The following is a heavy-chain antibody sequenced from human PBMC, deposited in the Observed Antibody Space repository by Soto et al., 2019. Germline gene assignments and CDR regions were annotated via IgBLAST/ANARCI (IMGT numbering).Heavy chain of an antibody. Sequence: HPGGSLRLSCAVSGNSFSSHWMNWVRQAPGKGLEWVANINQDGRVNYYMDSVRGRFTISRDNAKKSLYLQMNSLRAEDTAVYYCARDPDPIEGVAFDIWGQGIMVTVSS. CDR2: INQDGRVN. CDR3: ARDPDPIEGVAFDI. D-gene: IGHD3-10*01. V-gene: IGHV3-7*01. J-gene: IGHJ3*02. CDR1: GNSFSSHW.